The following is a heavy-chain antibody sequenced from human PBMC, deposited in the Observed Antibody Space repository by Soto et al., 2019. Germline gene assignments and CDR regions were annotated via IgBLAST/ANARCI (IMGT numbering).Heavy chain of an antibody. D-gene: IGHD1-26*01. V-gene: IGHV5-51*01. Sequence: GESLKISCQASGNDDFGMYWIAWVRQTSGRGLEWIGFIYPGDSETTYSPSFQGHVTISADRSISTAYLQWSSLKASDTAIYYCARHSQTVGQWDLFHYWGQGTLVTVSS. J-gene: IGHJ4*01. CDR1: GNDDFGMYW. CDR3: ARHSQTVGQWDLFHY. CDR2: IYPGDSET.